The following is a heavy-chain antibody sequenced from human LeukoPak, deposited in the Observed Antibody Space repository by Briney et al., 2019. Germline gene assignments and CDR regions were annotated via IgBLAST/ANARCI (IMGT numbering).Heavy chain of an antibody. CDR2: INHSGST. D-gene: IGHD6-13*01. J-gene: IGHJ4*02. V-gene: IGHV4-34*01. CDR1: GGSFSGYY. Sequence: PSETLSLTCAVYGGSFSGYYWSWIRQPPGKGLEWIGEINHSGSTNYNPSLKSRVTISVDTSKNQFSLKLSSVTAADTAVYYCAKDEAAAGTSPAYYFDYWGQGTLVTVSS. CDR3: AKDEAAAGTSPAYYFDY.